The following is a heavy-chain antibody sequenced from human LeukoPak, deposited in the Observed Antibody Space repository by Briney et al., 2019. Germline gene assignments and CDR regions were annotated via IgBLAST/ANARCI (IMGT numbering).Heavy chain of an antibody. V-gene: IGHV4-59*01. D-gene: IGHD3-9*01. J-gene: IGHJ5*02. CDR2: IYYSGST. Sequence: SETLSLTCTVSGGSISSYYWSWIRQPPGKGLEWIGYIYYSGSTNYNPSLKNRVTISVDTSKNQFSLKLSSVTAADTAVYYCARGTYYDILTGYYYWFDPWGQGTLVTVSS. CDR3: ARGTYYDILTGYYYWFDP. CDR1: GGSISSYY.